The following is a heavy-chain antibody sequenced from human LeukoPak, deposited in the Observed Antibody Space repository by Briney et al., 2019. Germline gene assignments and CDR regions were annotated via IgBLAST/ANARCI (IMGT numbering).Heavy chain of an antibody. CDR1: GFIFSDYY. CDR2: ISSSGNSI. CDR3: ASRPGYSYAFDQ. J-gene: IGHJ4*02. D-gene: IGHD5-18*01. Sequence: PGGSLRLSCAGSGFIFSDYYMNWIRQAPGKGLEWISSISSSGNSIYYADSVRGRFTISRDNANNSTFLQMNSLRAEDTAVYYCASRPGYSYAFDQWGLGTLVTVSS. V-gene: IGHV3-11*01.